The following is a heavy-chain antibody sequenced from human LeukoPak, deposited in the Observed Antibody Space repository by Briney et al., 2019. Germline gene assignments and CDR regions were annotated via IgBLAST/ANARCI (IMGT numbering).Heavy chain of an antibody. CDR2: INHSGST. CDR1: GGSFSGYY. J-gene: IGHJ5*02. V-gene: IGHV4-34*01. Sequence: PSETLSLTCAVYGGSFSGYYWSWIRQPPGKGLEWIGEINHSGSTNYNPSLKSRVTISVDMSKNQFSLKLRSVTAAGTAVYYCARQYYYGSGSWGFDPWGQGTLVTVSS. D-gene: IGHD3-10*01. CDR3: ARQYYYGSGSWGFDP.